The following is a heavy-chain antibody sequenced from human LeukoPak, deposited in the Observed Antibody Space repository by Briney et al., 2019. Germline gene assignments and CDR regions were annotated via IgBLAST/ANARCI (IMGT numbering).Heavy chain of an antibody. CDR3: AKDHNYYDSSGDGGFDY. CDR2: IWYDGSNK. J-gene: IGHJ4*02. V-gene: IGHV3-30*02. D-gene: IGHD3-22*01. CDR1: GFTFSSYG. Sequence: GGSLGLSCAASGFTFSSYGMHWVRQAPGKGLEWVAVIWYDGSNKYYADSVKGRFTISRDNSKNTLYLQMNSLRAEDTAVYYCAKDHNYYDSSGDGGFDYWGQGTLVTVSS.